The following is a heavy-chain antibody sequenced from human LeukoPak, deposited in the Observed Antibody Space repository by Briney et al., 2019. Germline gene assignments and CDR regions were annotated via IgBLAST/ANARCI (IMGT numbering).Heavy chain of an antibody. CDR3: ARQRCSSTSCYFDY. CDR1: GGSISSYY. D-gene: IGHD2-2*01. V-gene: IGHV4-59*04. J-gene: IGHJ4*02. CDR2: IYYSGNT. Sequence: SETLSLTCTVSGGSISSYYWSWIRQPPGKGLEWIGNIYYSGNTYYNPSLKSRVTISLDTSKNQFSLKLSSVTAADKAVYYCARQRCSSTSCYFDYWGQGTLVTVSS.